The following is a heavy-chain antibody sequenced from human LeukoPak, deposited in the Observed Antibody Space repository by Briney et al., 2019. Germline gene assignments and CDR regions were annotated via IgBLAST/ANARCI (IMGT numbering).Heavy chain of an antibody. D-gene: IGHD2-2*02. CDR3: ATANIVVVPAAIRYYYYGMDV. CDR1: GYTLTELS. CDR2: FDPEDGET. J-gene: IGHJ6*02. V-gene: IGHV1-24*01. Sequence: ASVKVSCEVSGYTLTELSVHWVRQAPGKGLEWMGGFDPEDGETIYAQKFQGRVTMTEDTSTDAAYMELSSLRSEDTAVYYCATANIVVVPAAIRYYYYGMDVWGQGTTVTVSS.